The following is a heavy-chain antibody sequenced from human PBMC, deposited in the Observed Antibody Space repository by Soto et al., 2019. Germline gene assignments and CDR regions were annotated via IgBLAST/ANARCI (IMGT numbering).Heavy chain of an antibody. CDR2: VFSSGTT. CDR1: GDSISSGNKY. D-gene: IGHD3-16*01. Sequence: SETLSFTCTVSGDSISSGNKYWSWIRQPPGKGLEWIGYVFSSGTTYYNPSLKGRVSISLDASENQFSLKFASVTDADSAVYYCARVPSPFDYYYAMDVWGQGTTVTVSS. J-gene: IGHJ6*02. CDR3: ARVPSPFDYYYAMDV. V-gene: IGHV4-30-4*01.